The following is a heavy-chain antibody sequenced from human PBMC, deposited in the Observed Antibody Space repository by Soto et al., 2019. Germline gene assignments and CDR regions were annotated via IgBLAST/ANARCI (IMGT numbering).Heavy chain of an antibody. CDR2: ISWNSGSI. CDR3: AKDMRGYDVLDY. J-gene: IGHJ4*01. V-gene: IGHV3-9*01. Sequence: SLRLSCAASGFTFDDYAMHWVRQAPGKGLEWVSGISWNSGSIGYADSVKGRFTISRDNAKNSLYLQMNSLRAEDTALYYCAKDMRGYDVLDYWGQEPWSPSPQ. D-gene: IGHD5-12*01. CDR1: GFTFDDYA.